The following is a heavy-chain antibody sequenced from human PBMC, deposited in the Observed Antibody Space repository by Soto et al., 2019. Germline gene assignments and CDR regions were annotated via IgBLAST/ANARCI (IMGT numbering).Heavy chain of an antibody. CDR2: ISGSGGST. J-gene: IGHJ4*02. Sequence: GGSLRLSCAASGFTFSSYAMSWVRQAPGKGLEWVSAISGSGGSTYYADSVKGRFTISRDNSKNTLYLQMNSLRAEDTAVYYCAKDLNSSSSAQRTTKPGPFDYWGQGTLVTVSS. D-gene: IGHD6-6*01. CDR1: GFTFSSYA. V-gene: IGHV3-23*01. CDR3: AKDLNSSSSAQRTTKPGPFDY.